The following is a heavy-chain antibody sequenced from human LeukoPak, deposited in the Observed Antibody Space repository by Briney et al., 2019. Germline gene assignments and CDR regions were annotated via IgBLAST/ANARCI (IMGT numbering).Heavy chain of an antibody. Sequence: GGSLRLSCAASGFTVTSSYMSWVRQAPGKGLEWVSAISGSGGSTYYADSVKGRFTISRDNSKNTLYLQMNSLRAEDTAVYYCAKDSYYYDFWSGYYIPSRAYYFDYWGQGTLVTVSS. J-gene: IGHJ4*02. CDR2: ISGSGGST. D-gene: IGHD3-3*01. CDR3: AKDSYYYDFWSGYYIPSRAYYFDY. V-gene: IGHV3-23*01. CDR1: GFTVTSSY.